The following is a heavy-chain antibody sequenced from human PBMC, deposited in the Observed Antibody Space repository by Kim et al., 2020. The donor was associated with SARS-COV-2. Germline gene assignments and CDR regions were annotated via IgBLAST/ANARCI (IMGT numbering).Heavy chain of an antibody. CDR1: GYTFTNFN. V-gene: IGHV1-46*01. D-gene: IGHD3-22*01. Sequence: ASVKVSCKASGYTFTNFNMHWVRQAPGQGLEWMAIIYASDGNTEYAQKFQGRVTVTRDTTTSTVYMELSSLRSDDTAVYYCARGGYYDGGYWGQGTLVTVSS. J-gene: IGHJ4*02. CDR2: IYASDGNT. CDR3: ARGGYYDGGY.